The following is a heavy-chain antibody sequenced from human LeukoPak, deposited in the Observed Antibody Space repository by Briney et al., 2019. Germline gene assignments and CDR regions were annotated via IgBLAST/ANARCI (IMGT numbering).Heavy chain of an antibody. V-gene: IGHV3-23*01. J-gene: IGHJ4*02. CDR2: ISGSGGST. Sequence: GVSLRLSCAPSGFTFSSYAMSWVRQAPGKGLEWVSAISGSGGSTYYADSVKGPFTISRDTSKNTLYLQMNSLRAEDTAVYYCAKAKNVLRYFDWLTDYWGQGTLVTVSS. CDR1: GFTFSSYA. D-gene: IGHD3-9*01. CDR3: AKAKNVLRYFDWLTDY.